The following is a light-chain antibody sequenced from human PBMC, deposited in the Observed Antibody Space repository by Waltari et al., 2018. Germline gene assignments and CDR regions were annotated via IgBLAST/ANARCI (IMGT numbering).Light chain of an antibody. Sequence: DIQMTQSPSSLSASVAARVTITCRASPRFNTYLNWYQQKPGKAPKLLIYAASSLQSGVPSRFSGSGSGTDFSLTISSLQAEDSATYYCQQSHSSPYTFGQGTKLEIK. CDR2: AAS. J-gene: IGKJ2*01. CDR3: QQSHSSPYT. V-gene: IGKV1-39*01. CDR1: PRFNTY.